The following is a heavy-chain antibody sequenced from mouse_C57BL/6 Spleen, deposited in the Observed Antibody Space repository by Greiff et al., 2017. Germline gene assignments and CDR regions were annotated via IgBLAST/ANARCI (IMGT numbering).Heavy chain of an antibody. J-gene: IGHJ4*01. CDR1: GFTFSSYG. V-gene: IGHV5-6*01. Sequence: EVMLVESGGDLVKPGGSLKLSCAASGFTFSSYGMSWVRQTPEKRLEWVATISSVGSYTYYPDSVKGRFTISRDNAKNTLYLQMSSLKSEDTAMYYYASGAMDYWGQGTSVTVSS. CDR2: ISSVGSYT. CDR3: ASGAMDY.